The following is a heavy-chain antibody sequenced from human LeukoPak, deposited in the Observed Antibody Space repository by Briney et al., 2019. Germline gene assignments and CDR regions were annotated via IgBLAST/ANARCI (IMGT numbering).Heavy chain of an antibody. V-gene: IGHV4-4*07. Sequence: SETLSLTCTVSGGSISSYYWSWIRQPAGKGLEWIGRIYTSGSTNYNPSLKSRVTISVDTSKNQFSLKLSSVTAADTAVYYCARQNRIFGVVDFDYWGQGTLVTVSS. CDR3: ARQNRIFGVVDFDY. D-gene: IGHD3-3*01. CDR1: GGSISSYY. J-gene: IGHJ4*02. CDR2: IYTSGST.